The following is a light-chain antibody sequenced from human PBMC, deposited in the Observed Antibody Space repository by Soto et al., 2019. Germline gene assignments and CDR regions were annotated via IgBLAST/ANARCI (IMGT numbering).Light chain of an antibody. V-gene: IGKV1-27*01. Sequence: DIPMTQSPSSLSASVGDRVTITCRASQGISNYLAWYQQKPGKVPKLLIYAASTLQSGVPSRFSGSGSGTDFTLTISSLQPEDVATYYWQKYNRAPFGGGTKVEIK. CDR3: QKYNRAP. CDR2: AAS. CDR1: QGISNY. J-gene: IGKJ4*02.